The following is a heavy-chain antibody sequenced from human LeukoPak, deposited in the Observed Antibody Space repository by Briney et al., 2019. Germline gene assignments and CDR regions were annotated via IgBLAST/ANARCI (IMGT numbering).Heavy chain of an antibody. J-gene: IGHJ5*02. Sequence: SETLSLTCTVSGGSITNTNYYWAWIRQPPGKGLECIGSIYYSGSTYYNPSLKSRVTISVDTSKNQFSLKLSSVTAADTAVYHCARDNAYYGSGRNNWFDPWGQGTLVTVSS. CDR1: GGSITNTNYY. V-gene: IGHV4-39*07. CDR2: IYYSGST. D-gene: IGHD3-10*01. CDR3: ARDNAYYGSGRNNWFDP.